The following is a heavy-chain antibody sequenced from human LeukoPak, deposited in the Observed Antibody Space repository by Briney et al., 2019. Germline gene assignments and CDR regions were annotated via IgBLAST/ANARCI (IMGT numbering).Heavy chain of an antibody. V-gene: IGHV3-23*01. CDR3: VREDTPATANY. CDR1: GFNFANHA. CDR2: ISGGGDIT. D-gene: IGHD2-21*02. Sequence: GGSLRLSCAASGFNFANHAMSWVRQTAGEGLEWVSAISGGGDITYYADSVKGRFIISRDNSKDTLFLQMHSLRPGDTAVYYCVREDTPATANYWGQGTLVTISS. J-gene: IGHJ4*02.